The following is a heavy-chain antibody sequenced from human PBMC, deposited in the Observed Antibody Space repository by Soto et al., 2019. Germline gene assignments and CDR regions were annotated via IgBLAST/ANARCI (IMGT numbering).Heavy chain of an antibody. J-gene: IGHJ3*02. V-gene: IGHV4-30-4*01. CDR2: IYYSGST. D-gene: IGHD2-2*01. CDR3: ARERARVVPAAQGAFDI. Sequence: SETLSLTCTVSGGSISSGDYYWSWIRQPPGKGLEWIGYIYYSGSTYYNPSLKSRVTISVDTSKNQFSLKLSSVTAADTAVYYCARERARVVPAAQGAFDIWGQATMVTVSS. CDR1: GGSISSGDYY.